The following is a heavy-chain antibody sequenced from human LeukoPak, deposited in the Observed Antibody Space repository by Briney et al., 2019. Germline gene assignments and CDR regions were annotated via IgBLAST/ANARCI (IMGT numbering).Heavy chain of an antibody. D-gene: IGHD4-17*01. J-gene: IGHJ4*02. Sequence: GGSLRLSCATSGLIFTNVAMSWVRQAPGKGLEWLSAIRHSGGTTYYADSVEGRFTIPSDNSKKTLYLQMHNLRAEDTAVYYCATIGVNTVTLPSDVYWGQGTLVTVSS. V-gene: IGHV3-23*01. CDR1: GLIFTNVA. CDR3: ATIGVNTVTLPSDVY. CDR2: IRHSGGTT.